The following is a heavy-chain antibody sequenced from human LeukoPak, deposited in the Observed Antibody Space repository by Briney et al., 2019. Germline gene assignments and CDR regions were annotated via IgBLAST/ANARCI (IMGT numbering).Heavy chain of an antibody. CDR1: GCTFSNYA. Sequence: GKSLRLSCAASGCTFSNYAMHWVRQAPGKGLEWVAATSHDEGNKYYADSVKGRFTISRDNSRNTLYLEVNSLRTDDTAVYYCARGPGLAMGKGYFDYCGQGTLVTVSS. V-gene: IGHV3-30-3*01. CDR3: ARGPGLAMGKGYFDY. CDR2: TSHDEGNK. D-gene: IGHD5-18*01. J-gene: IGHJ4*02.